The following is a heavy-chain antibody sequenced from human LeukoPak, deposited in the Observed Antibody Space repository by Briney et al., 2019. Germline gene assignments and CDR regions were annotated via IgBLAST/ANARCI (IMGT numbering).Heavy chain of an antibody. CDR3: ARRMGPYYMDV. CDR2: IYYSGST. J-gene: IGHJ6*03. Sequence: PSETLSLTCTVSGGSISSSSYYWGWIRQPPGKGLERIGSIYYSGSTYYNPSLKSRVTISVDTSKNQFSLKLSSVTAADTAVYYCARRMGPYYMDVWGKGTTVTVSS. D-gene: IGHD1-26*01. CDR1: GGSISSSSYY. V-gene: IGHV4-39*01.